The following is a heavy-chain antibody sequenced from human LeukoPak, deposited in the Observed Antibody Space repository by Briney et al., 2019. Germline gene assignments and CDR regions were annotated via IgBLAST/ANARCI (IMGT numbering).Heavy chain of an antibody. D-gene: IGHD3-22*01. Sequence: PGGSLRLSCAASGFTFSSYAMCWVRKAPGKGLEWVSAISGSGGSTYYADSVKGRFTISRDNSKNTLYLQMNSLRAEDTAVYYCAKDRPSSGYLSYYYYYGMDVWGQGTTVTVSS. CDR2: ISGSGGST. J-gene: IGHJ6*02. V-gene: IGHV3-23*01. CDR1: GFTFSSYA. CDR3: AKDRPSSGYLSYYYYYGMDV.